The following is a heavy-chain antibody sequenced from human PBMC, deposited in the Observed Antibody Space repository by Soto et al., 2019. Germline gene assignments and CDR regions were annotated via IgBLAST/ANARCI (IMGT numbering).Heavy chain of an antibody. CDR2: INHSGST. J-gene: IGHJ4*02. V-gene: IGHV4-34*01. CDR3: ARAPTHDY. CDR1: GGSFSGYY. Sequence: QVQLQQWGAGLLKPSETLSLTCAVYGGSFSGYYWSWIRQPPGKGLEGIGEINHSGSTNYNPSLKSRVTISVDTSKNQFSLKLSSVTAADTAVYYCARAPTHDYWGQGTLVTVSS.